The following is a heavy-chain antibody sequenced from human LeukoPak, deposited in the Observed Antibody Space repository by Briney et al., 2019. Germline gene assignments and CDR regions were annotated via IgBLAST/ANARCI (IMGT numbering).Heavy chain of an antibody. CDR3: TKDMYYFDNSGYLDY. J-gene: IGHJ4*02. V-gene: IGHV3-74*01. D-gene: IGHD3-22*01. CDR1: GFTFSSYW. Sequence: GGSLRLSCAASGFTFSSYWMHWVRQAPGKGLVWFSCIDGDGITTRYADSVKGRFTISRDKSKNTLDLQMNSLRDEDTAVYYCTKDMYYFDNSGYLDYWGRGTLVIVSS. CDR2: IDGDGITT.